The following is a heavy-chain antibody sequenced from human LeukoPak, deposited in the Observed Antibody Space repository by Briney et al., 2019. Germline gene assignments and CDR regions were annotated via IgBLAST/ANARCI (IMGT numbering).Heavy chain of an antibody. CDR1: GFTFSSYA. J-gene: IGHJ4*02. CDR3: ARDLYSSSSSPFDY. CDR2: ISSSSSYI. D-gene: IGHD6-6*01. V-gene: IGHV3-21*01. Sequence: PGGSLRLSCAASGFTFSSYAMSWVRQAPGKGLEWVSSISSSSSYIYYADSVKGRFTISRDNAKNSLYLQMNSLRAEDTAVYYCARDLYSSSSSPFDYWGQGTLVTVSS.